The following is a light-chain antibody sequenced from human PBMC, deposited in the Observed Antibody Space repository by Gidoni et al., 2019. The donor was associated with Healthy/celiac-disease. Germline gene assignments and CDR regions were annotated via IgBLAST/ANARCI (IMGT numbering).Light chain of an antibody. Sequence: DIQMTQSPSTLSASVGDRVTITCRASQSISSWLAWYQQKPGKAPKLLIYDASSLESGVPSRFSGSGSGTEFTLTISSLQPDDFATYYCQQYNSSPGTFGQXTKLEIK. CDR3: QQYNSSPGT. V-gene: IGKV1-5*01. J-gene: IGKJ2*02. CDR2: DAS. CDR1: QSISSW.